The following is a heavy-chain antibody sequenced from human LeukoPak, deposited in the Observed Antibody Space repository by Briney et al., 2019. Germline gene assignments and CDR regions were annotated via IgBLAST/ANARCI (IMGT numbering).Heavy chain of an antibody. Sequence: SETLSLTCTVSGGSISSYYWSWIRQPPGKGLEWIGYIYYSGSTNYNPSLKSRVTISVDTSKNQFSLKLSSVTAADTAVYYCARHGYSSGWTFDYWGQGTLVTVSS. CDR1: GGSISSYY. CDR3: ARHGYSSGWTFDY. CDR2: IYYSGST. V-gene: IGHV4-59*08. J-gene: IGHJ4*02. D-gene: IGHD6-19*01.